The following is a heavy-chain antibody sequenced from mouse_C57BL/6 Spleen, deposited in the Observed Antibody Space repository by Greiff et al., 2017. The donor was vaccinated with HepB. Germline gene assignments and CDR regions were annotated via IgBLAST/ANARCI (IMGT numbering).Heavy chain of an antibody. Sequence: QVQLKESGPELVKPGASVKISCKASGYAFSSSWMNWVKQRPGKGLEWIGRIYPGDGDTNYNGKFKGKATLTADKSSSTAYMQLSSLTSEDSAVYFCARDWDAGYFDYWGQGTTLTVSS. CDR3: ARDWDAGYFDY. D-gene: IGHD4-1*01. CDR1: GYAFSSSW. J-gene: IGHJ2*01. V-gene: IGHV1-82*01. CDR2: IYPGDGDT.